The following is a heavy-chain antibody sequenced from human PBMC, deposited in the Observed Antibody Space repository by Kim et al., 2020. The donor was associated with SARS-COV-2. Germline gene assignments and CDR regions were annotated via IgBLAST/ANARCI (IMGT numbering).Heavy chain of an antibody. CDR3: ARGYSSSDTDY. CDR2: T. D-gene: IGHD6-13*01. V-gene: IGHV4-59*09. Sequence: TNYNPSLKSRVNISVDTSKTQCSLKLSSVTAADTAVYYCARGYSSSDTDYWGQGTLVTVSS. J-gene: IGHJ4*02.